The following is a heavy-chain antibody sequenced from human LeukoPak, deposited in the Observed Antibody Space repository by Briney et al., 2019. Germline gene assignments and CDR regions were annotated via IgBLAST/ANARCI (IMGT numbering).Heavy chain of an antibody. J-gene: IGHJ4*02. Sequence: ASVKVSCKASGYTFTGYYMHWVRQAPGQGLEWMGWINPNSGGTNYARKFQGRVTMTRDTSISTAYMELSRLRSDDTAVYYCARDRFFLRFLEAGDYWGQGTLVTVSS. D-gene: IGHD3-3*01. V-gene: IGHV1-2*02. CDR3: ARDRFFLRFLEAGDY. CDR1: GYTFTGYY. CDR2: INPNSGGT.